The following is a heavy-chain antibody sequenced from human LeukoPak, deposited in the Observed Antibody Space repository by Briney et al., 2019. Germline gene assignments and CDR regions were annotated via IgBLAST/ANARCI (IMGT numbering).Heavy chain of an antibody. V-gene: IGHV3-48*01. CDR2: ISSSSSTI. J-gene: IGHJ4*02. CDR1: GFTFSSYS. CDR3: ARDGWSTIFGVVITFDY. Sequence: GGSLRLSCAASGFTFSSYSMNWVRQAPGKGLEWVSYISSSSSTIYYADSVKGRFTISRDNAKNSLYLQMNSLRAEDTAVYYWARDGWSTIFGVVITFDYWGQGTLVTVSS. D-gene: IGHD3-3*01.